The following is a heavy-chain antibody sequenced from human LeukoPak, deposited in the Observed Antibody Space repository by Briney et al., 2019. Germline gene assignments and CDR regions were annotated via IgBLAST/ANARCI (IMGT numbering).Heavy chain of an antibody. CDR2: TYSGGST. V-gene: IGHV3-66*02. J-gene: IGHJ3*02. CDR1: GFTVSNHY. CDR3: ARGSSWPMFDI. Sequence: GGSLTLSCVASGFTVSNHYMSWVRQTPGKGPEWVSITYSGGSTYYADSVKGRFTISRDNSKNTLFLQMNSLRGEDTAVYYCARGSSWPMFDIWGQGTMVTVSS. D-gene: IGHD6-13*01.